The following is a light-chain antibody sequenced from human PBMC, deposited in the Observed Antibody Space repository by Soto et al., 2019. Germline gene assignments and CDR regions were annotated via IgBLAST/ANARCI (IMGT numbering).Light chain of an antibody. Sequence: EIVLTQSPGTLSLSPGERATLSCRASQSVSSNYLAWYQQKPGQAPRLLIYGSSSRATGIPDRLSGGGSGTDFTLTISRLEPEDFAVYFCQQYGSSPPFTFGQGTKVDIK. CDR2: GSS. V-gene: IGKV3-20*01. CDR3: QQYGSSPPFT. CDR1: QSVSSNY. J-gene: IGKJ2*01.